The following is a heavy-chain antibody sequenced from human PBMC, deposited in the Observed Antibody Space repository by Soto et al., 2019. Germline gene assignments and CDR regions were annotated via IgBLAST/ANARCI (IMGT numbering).Heavy chain of an antibody. J-gene: IGHJ6*02. Sequence: GESLKICCKGSGYSFTSYWISWVRQMPGKGLEWMGRIDPSDSYTNYSPSFQGHVTISADKSISTAYLQWSSLKASDTAMYYCARRPVVAADYYYYGMDVWGQGTTVTVSS. CDR1: GYSFTSYW. CDR3: ARRPVVAADYYYYGMDV. CDR2: IDPSDSYT. V-gene: IGHV5-10-1*01. D-gene: IGHD2-15*01.